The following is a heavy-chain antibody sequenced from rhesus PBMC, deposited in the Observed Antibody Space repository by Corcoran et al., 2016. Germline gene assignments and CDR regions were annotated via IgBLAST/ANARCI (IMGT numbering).Heavy chain of an antibody. CDR2: ISYGGTT. V-gene: IGHV4-122*02. J-gene: IGHJ4*01. D-gene: IGHD6-31*01. CDR1: GGSMNSGHYC. CDR3: ARFLYNWGWYYFDY. Sequence: QVQLQESGPGLVKSSETLSLNCAVPGGSMNSGHYCCTWIRQPPGKGLEGIGHISYGGTTTYNPSLKSRVSVSKTTSNNQFTLNLNSVTAADTAVYYCARFLYNWGWYYFDYWGQGVLVTVSS.